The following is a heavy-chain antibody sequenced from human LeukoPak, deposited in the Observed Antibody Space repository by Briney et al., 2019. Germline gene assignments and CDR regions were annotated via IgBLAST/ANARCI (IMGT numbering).Heavy chain of an antibody. CDR1: GVSITSSRYY. CDR2: IYYSGIT. Sequence: SETLSLTCTVSGVSITSSRYYWGWIRQPPGKGLEWIGSIYYSGITYYNSSLQSRVTISVDTSKNQFSLKLSSVTAADTAIYYCARRQPSGSYLDYWGQGTLVTVSS. CDR3: ARRQPSGSYLDY. D-gene: IGHD1-26*01. J-gene: IGHJ4*02. V-gene: IGHV4-39*01.